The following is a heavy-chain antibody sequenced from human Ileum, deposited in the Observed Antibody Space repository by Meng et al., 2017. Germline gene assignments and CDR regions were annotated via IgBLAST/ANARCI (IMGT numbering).Heavy chain of an antibody. V-gene: IGHV3-33*01. J-gene: IGHJ4*02. Sequence: VHLVEAGGGVVPPGTTLILACGASGFTFNNYGMHWVRQAPGKGLEWVAVIWHDGKNKYYGDSVKDRFTISRDNSKNILYLQLTSLTAEDTAVYYCARDPGREGPIDYWGQGTLVTVSS. CDR3: ARDPGREGPIDY. CDR2: IWHDGKNK. CDR1: GFTFNNYG. D-gene: IGHD1-26*01.